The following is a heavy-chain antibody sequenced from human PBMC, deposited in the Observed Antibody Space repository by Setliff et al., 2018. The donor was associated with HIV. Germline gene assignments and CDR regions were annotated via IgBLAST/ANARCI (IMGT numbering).Heavy chain of an antibody. CDR1: GGSLNTGTYY. J-gene: IGHJ6*04. CDR2: IYITEDT. CDR3: ARVGLAYSGDVDV. V-gene: IGHV4-61*09. Sequence: SETLSLTCTVSGGSLNTGTYYWSWIRQPAGKGLEWIGHIYITEDTDYNPSLKSRVTISVDTSKSQFSLKLSSLTAADTAVYYCARVGLAYSGDVDVWGKGTTVTVSS. D-gene: IGHD2-21*01.